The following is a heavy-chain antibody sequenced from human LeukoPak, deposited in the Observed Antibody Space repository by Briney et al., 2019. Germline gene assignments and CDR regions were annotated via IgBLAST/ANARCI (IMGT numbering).Heavy chain of an antibody. V-gene: IGHV3-15*01. D-gene: IGHD3-22*01. CDR2: SKSRAKGGTT. J-gene: IGHJ4*02. Sequence: GGSLRLSCTGSGFIFSTYWMHWVRQAPGKGLEWVGRSKSRAKGGTTDYAAPVKGRFSISRDDSKTTLYLQMNSLNTEDTAVYYCATDHEGNNYYYAYASWGQGTLVTVSS. CDR1: GFIFSTYW. CDR3: ATDHEGNNYYYAYAS.